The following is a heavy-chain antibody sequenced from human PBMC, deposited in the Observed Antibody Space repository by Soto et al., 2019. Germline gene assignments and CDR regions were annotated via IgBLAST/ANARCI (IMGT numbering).Heavy chain of an antibody. J-gene: IGHJ4*02. V-gene: IGHV3-21*01. CDR1: GFTFSSYS. CDR2: ISSSSSYI. D-gene: IGHD1-1*01. Sequence: EVQLVESGGGLVKPGGSLRLSCAASGFTFSSYSMNWVRQAPGKGLEWVSSISSSSSYIYYADSVKGRFTISRDNAKNSLYLQMHSLRAEDTAVYYCARKPGPAGTTLSWFDYWGQGTLVTVSS. CDR3: ARKPGPAGTTLSWFDY.